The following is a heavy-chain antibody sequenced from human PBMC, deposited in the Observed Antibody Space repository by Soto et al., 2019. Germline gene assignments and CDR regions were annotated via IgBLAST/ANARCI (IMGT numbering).Heavy chain of an antibody. Sequence: AQLVQSGAEVRQPGSSVRVSCKTSGATFDTYTVTWVRQAPGQGLEWMGGIIPIYDSPYYAQRFLGRLTLTTDVSTNTAYMVLSRLTSNDTAIYFYAGESDLVNTVPFRHCGQGTLVTVSS. CDR3: AGESDLVNTVPFRH. V-gene: IGHV1-69*01. CDR1: GATFDTYT. CDR2: IIPIYDSP. D-gene: IGHD4-17*01. J-gene: IGHJ4*02.